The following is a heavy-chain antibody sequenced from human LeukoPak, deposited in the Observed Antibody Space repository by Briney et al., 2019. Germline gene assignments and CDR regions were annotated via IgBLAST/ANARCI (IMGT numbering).Heavy chain of an antibody. D-gene: IGHD6-13*01. CDR3: VRERIAAASVFDY. V-gene: IGHV1-69*04. CDR1: GGTFSSYA. Sequence: SLKLSCAASGGTFSSYAISWVRQAPGQGLEWMGGISPILGIANYAQTFQGRVTITADKSTSTVYMHLSSLRSEDTPVYYCVRERIAAASVFDYWGQGTLVTVSS. CDR2: ISPILGIA. J-gene: IGHJ4*02.